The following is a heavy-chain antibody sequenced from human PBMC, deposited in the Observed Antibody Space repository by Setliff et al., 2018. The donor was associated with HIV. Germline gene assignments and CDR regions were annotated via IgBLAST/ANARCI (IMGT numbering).Heavy chain of an antibody. CDR3: ARDNPTSISSGWYGWRYYYYMDV. CDR1: GGTFSSYA. Sequence: AASVKVSCKASGGTFSSYAISWVRQAPGQGLEWMGGIIPIFGTANYAQKFQGRVTITADESTSTAYMELSSLRSEDTAVYYCARDNPTSISSGWYGWRYYYYMDVWGKGTTVTVSS. CDR2: IIPIFGTA. D-gene: IGHD6-19*01. J-gene: IGHJ6*03. V-gene: IGHV1-69*13.